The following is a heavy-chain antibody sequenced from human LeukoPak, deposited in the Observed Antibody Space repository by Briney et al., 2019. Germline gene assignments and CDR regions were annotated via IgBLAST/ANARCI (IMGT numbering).Heavy chain of an antibody. CDR3: AKAANCWAFDV. Sequence: GGSLRLSCAASEFTFSTYDMGWVRQAPGKGLEWVSAITSRGESTEYTDSVKGRFTISRDNSKSTLYLQMNSLRVEDTAVYHCAKAANCWAFDVWGQGTMVTVSS. CDR1: EFTFSTYD. CDR2: ITSRGEST. D-gene: IGHD2-2*01. V-gene: IGHV3-23*01. J-gene: IGHJ3*01.